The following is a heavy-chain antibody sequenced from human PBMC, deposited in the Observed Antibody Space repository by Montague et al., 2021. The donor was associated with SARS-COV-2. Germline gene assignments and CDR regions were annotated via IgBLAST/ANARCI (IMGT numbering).Heavy chain of an antibody. J-gene: IGHJ4*02. D-gene: IGHD3-9*01. CDR3: VRHPHYDGLNGPPDF. CDR1: GVSVTDYY. CDR2: VLYNKGT. V-gene: IGHV4-59*08. Sequence: SETLSLTCTVSGVSVTDYYWSWIRQPPGMGLEWVGDVLYNKGTNFNPSLKSRVAISVDTSKNQFSLRLTSVTATDTALYSCVRHPHYDGLNGPPDFWDQGTLVTVS.